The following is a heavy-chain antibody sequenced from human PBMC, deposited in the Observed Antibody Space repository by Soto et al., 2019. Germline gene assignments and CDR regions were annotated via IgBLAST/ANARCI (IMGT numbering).Heavy chain of an antibody. V-gene: IGHV4-30-4*01. CDR1: GGSISSGDYY. CDR3: ARDTAMVGYYLDY. J-gene: IGHJ4*02. D-gene: IGHD5-18*01. Sequence: QVQLQESGPGLVKPSQTLSLTCTVSGGSISSGDYYWSWIRQPPGKGLEWIGYIYYSGSTYYNPSLQSRVTISVDTSKNQFSLKLSSVTAADTAVYYCARDTAMVGYYLDYWGQGTLVTVSS. CDR2: IYYSGST.